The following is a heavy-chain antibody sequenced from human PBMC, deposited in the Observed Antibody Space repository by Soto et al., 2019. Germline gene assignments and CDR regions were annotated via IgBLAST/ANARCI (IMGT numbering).Heavy chain of an antibody. J-gene: IGHJ4*02. V-gene: IGHV3-48*03. CDR1: GFTFSNYE. CDR3: ATSPGGGG. Sequence: EVNLVESGGGLVQPGGSLRLSCAGSGFTFSNYEFNWVRQAPGKGLEWVSYISTSAHNIYYADSVKGRFTISRDNTKNTLYLQMNARRAEDGVVYYWATSPGGGGWGQGTLVTVSS. D-gene: IGHD3-10*01. CDR2: ISTSAHNI.